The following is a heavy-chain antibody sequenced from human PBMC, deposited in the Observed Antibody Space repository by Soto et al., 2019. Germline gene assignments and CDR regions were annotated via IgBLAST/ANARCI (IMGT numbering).Heavy chain of an antibody. CDR2: IIPIFGTA. CDR1: GGTFSSYA. J-gene: IGHJ6*02. V-gene: IGHV1-69*06. CDR3: VGSSSTYYYYYYGMDV. Sequence: SVKVSCKASGGTFSSYAISWVRQAPGQGLEWMGGIIPIFGTANYAQKFQGRVTTTADKSTSTAYMELSSLRSEDTAVYYCVGSSSTYYYYYYGMDVWGQGTTVTVSS. D-gene: IGHD6-6*01.